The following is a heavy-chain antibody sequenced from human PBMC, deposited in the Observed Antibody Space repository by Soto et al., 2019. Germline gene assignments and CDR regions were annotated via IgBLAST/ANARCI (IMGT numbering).Heavy chain of an antibody. CDR3: AKDVGFSSSSPFDY. D-gene: IGHD6-13*01. V-gene: IGHV3-9*01. J-gene: IGHJ4*02. Sequence: PGRSLRLSCSASGFIFSDYAMHWVRQAPGKGLEWVSGISWNSGSIGYADSVKGRFTISRDNAKNSLYLQMNSLRAEDTALYYCAKDVGFSSSSPFDYWGQGTLVTVSS. CDR1: GFIFSDYA. CDR2: ISWNSGSI.